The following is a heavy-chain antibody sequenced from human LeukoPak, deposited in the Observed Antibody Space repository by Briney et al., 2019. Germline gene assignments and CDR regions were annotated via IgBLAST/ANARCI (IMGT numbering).Heavy chain of an antibody. J-gene: IGHJ4*02. CDR2: INTDGSST. Sequence: GGSLRLSCAASGFTFSSYWMHWVRQAPGKGLVWVSRINTDGSSTSYADSVKGRFTISRDNAKNTLYLQMNSLRAEDTAVYYCARDSPRSSGYDYWGQGTLVTVSS. V-gene: IGHV3-74*01. CDR3: ARDSPRSSGYDY. D-gene: IGHD3-22*01. CDR1: GFTFSSYW.